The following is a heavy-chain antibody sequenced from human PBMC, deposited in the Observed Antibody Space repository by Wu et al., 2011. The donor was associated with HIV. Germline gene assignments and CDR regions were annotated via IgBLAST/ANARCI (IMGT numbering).Heavy chain of an antibody. J-gene: IGHJ6*02. D-gene: IGHD1-26*01. CDR3: ARDESGTSSYYGMDV. CDR2: ISTYNGNT. CDR1: GYTLNSYG. V-gene: IGHV1-18*01. Sequence: QVQLVQSGAEVKKPGASVKVSCKASGYTLNSYGFSWVRQAPGLGLEWMGWISTYNGNTNYVQNLQGRVTLTTDTSTNTAYMELRSLRSDDTAVYYCARDESGTSSYYGMDVWGQGTTVTVSS.